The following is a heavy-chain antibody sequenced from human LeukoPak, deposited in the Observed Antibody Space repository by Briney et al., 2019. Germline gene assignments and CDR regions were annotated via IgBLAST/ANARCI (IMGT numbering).Heavy chain of an antibody. CDR3: AREHREYQLLFGY. CDR1: GFTFSSYA. J-gene: IGHJ4*02. Sequence: GGSLRLSCAASGFTFSSYAMSWVRQAPGKGLEWVSAISGSGGSTYYADSVKGRLTISRDNSKNTLYLQMNSLRAEDTAVYYCAREHREYQLLFGYWGQGTQVTVSS. D-gene: IGHD2-2*01. CDR2: ISGSGGST. V-gene: IGHV3-23*01.